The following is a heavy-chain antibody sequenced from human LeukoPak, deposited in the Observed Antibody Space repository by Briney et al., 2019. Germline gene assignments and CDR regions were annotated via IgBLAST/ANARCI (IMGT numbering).Heavy chain of an antibody. CDR2: INSDGSST. D-gene: IGHD3-10*01. Sequence: GGSLRLSCAASGFTFSSYWMHWVRQAPGKGLVWVSRINSDGSSTSYADSVKGRSTISRDNAKSSLYLQMNSLSVEDTGVYYCARNSYGSGSHDHWGQGTLVTVSS. V-gene: IGHV3-74*01. CDR3: ARNSYGSGSHDH. J-gene: IGHJ5*02. CDR1: GFTFSSYW.